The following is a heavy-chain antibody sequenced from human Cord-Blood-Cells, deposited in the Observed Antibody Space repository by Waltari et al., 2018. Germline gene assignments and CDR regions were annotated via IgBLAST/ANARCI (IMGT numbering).Heavy chain of an antibody. CDR2: ISYDGSNK. CDR1: GFPFLSYP. D-gene: IGHD1-26*01. V-gene: IGHV3-30*04. Sequence: QVQLVESGGGVVQPGRSLRLSCPAPGFPFLSYPMHWVRQAPGKGLEWVAVISYDGSNKYYADSVKGRFTISRDNSKNTLYLQMNSLRAEDTAVYYCAREGGDWYFDLWGRGTLVTVSS. CDR3: AREGGDWYFDL. J-gene: IGHJ2*01.